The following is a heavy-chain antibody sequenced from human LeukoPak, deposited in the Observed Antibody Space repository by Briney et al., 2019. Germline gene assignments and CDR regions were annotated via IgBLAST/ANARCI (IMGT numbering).Heavy chain of an antibody. D-gene: IGHD1-26*01. J-gene: IGHJ4*02. CDR1: GGTFSSYT. CDR2: IIPILGIA. V-gene: IGHV1-69*02. CDR3: ARGHSSGSVDY. Sequence: SVKVSCKASGGTFSSYTISWVRQAPGQGLEWMGRIIPILGIANYAQKFQGRVTITADKSTSTAYMELSSLRSEDTAVYYCARGHSSGSVDYWGQGTLVTVSS.